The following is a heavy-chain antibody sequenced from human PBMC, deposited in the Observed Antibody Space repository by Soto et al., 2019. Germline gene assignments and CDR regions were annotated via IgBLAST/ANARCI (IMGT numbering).Heavy chain of an antibody. J-gene: IGHJ3*02. CDR1: GGSFSTYY. D-gene: IGHD3-9*01. V-gene: IGHV4-34*01. CDR3: ARGGSNDWQVAFDI. CDR2: INHSGNN. Sequence: SQTLSLTCVVSGGSFSTYYYNWIRQSPGKGLEWIGEINHSGNNNYSPPIKSRVTMSLDTSKNQFSLKLTSVTAADTAVYYCARGGSNDWQVAFDIWGQGTMVTVSS.